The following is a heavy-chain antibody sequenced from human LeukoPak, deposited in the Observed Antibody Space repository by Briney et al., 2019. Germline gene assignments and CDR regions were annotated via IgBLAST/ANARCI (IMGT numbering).Heavy chain of an antibody. V-gene: IGHV4-59*08. Sequence: PAETLSLTCTVSGASVSSSYWRWLRQPPGEGGEGVGYYSDTGSTNYNPSLKGRVTISIHSSPNQFSLELGSVTAADTAMYYCARAVAGGDRSRFYSGGWYYFDNWGQGTLVT. J-gene: IGHJ4*02. CDR2: YSDTGST. CDR3: ARAVAGGDRSRFYSGGWYYFDN. CDR1: GASVSSSY. D-gene: IGHD6-19*01.